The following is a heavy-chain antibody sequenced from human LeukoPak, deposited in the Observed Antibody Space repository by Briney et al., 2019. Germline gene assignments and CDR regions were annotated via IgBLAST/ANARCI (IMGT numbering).Heavy chain of an antibody. CDR1: GGSISSYY. CDR3: ARRPSGVRAFDI. J-gene: IGHJ3*02. CDR2: IYYSGST. V-gene: IGHV4-59*08. D-gene: IGHD3-10*01. Sequence: PSETLSLTCTVSGGSISSYYWSWIRQPPGKGLEWIGYIYYSGSTNYNPSLKSRVTISVDTSKNQFPLKLSSVTAADTAVYYRARRPSGVRAFDIWGQGTMVTVSS.